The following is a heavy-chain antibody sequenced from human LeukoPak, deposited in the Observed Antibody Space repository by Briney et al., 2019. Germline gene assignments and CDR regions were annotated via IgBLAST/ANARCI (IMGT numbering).Heavy chain of an antibody. CDR2: IYYSGST. V-gene: IGHV4-59*12. CDR3: ARDRSIAAAGTSWFDP. Sequence: SETLSLTCTVSGGSISSYYWSWIRQPPGKGLEWIGYIYYSGSTNYNPSLKSRVTISVDTSKNQFSLKLSSVTAADTAVYYCARDRSIAAAGTSWFDPWGQGTLVTVSS. J-gene: IGHJ5*02. CDR1: GGSISSYY. D-gene: IGHD6-13*01.